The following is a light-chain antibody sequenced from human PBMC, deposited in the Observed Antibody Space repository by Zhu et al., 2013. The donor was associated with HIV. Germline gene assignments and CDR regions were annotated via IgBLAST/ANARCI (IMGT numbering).Light chain of an antibody. J-gene: IGKJ3*01. CDR1: QTINTW. V-gene: IGKV1-5*01. CDR3: QQYDDYPDFT. CDR2: DAS. Sequence: DIQLTQSPSTLSASVGDRVTITCRASQTINTWLAWYQQKPGGAPKLLIYDASNLETGVPSRFSGSGSGTDFTLTISSLQPEDFATYYCQQYDDYPDFTFGPGTKVDFK.